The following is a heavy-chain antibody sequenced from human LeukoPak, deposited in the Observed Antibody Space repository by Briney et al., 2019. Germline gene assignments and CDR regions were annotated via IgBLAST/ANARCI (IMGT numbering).Heavy chain of an antibody. D-gene: IGHD3-10*01. CDR2: IYTSGST. V-gene: IGHV4-4*07. CDR3: ARTSILLWFGELGLNTQRDFDY. CDR1: GASIRSYD. Sequence: SETLSLTCAVSGASIRSYDWSWIRQPAGKGLEWIGRIYTSGSTNYNPSLKSRVTMSVDTSKNQFSLKLSSVTAADTAVYYCARTSILLWFGELGLNTQRDFDYWGQGTLVTVSS. J-gene: IGHJ4*02.